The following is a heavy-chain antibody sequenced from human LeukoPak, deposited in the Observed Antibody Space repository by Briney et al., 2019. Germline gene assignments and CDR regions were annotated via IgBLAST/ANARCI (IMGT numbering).Heavy chain of an antibody. CDR2: ISTDGSTT. D-gene: IGHD5-24*01. CDR1: GFTFSDYW. V-gene: IGHV3-74*01. CDR3: ARYRLSDNFFDY. J-gene: IGHJ4*02. Sequence: GGSLGLSCAASGFTFSDYWMHWVRQAPGKGLVWVSRISTDGSTTNYADSVKGRFTIPRDNTKNTLYLQMNSLRAEDTAVYYCARYRLSDNFFDYWGQGTLVTVSS.